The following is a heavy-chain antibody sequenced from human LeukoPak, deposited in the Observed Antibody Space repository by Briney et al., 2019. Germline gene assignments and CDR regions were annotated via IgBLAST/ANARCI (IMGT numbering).Heavy chain of an antibody. CDR3: ARGNYYFDY. CDR1: GGSFSGYY. CDR2: INHSGST. V-gene: IGHV4-34*01. Sequence: PSETLSLTCAVYGGSFSGYYWSWIRQPPGKGLEWIGEINHSGSTNYNPSLKSRVTISVDTSKNQFSLKLSSVAAADTAVYYCARGNYYFDYWGQGTLVTVSS. J-gene: IGHJ4*02.